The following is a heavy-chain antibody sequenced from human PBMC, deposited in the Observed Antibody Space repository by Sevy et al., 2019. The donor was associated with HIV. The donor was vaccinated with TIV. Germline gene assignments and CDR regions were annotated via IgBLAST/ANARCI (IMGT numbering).Heavy chain of an antibody. CDR2: ISPHTGDT. D-gene: IGHD2-15*01. V-gene: IGHV1-18*03. CDR1: GYTFSIYR. Sequence: ASVKVSCKVSGYTFSIYRITWVRQAPGQGLEWMGWISPHTGDTKFAENFQDRVTMSTDTSTATAYMELSSLRSDDMAVYYCARAFCTSGRCYSLAYWGQGTLVTVSS. J-gene: IGHJ4*02. CDR3: ARAFCTSGRCYSLAY.